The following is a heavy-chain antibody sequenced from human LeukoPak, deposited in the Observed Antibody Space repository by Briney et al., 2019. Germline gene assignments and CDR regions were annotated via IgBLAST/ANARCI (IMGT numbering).Heavy chain of an antibody. Sequence: GGSLRLSCAASGFTFSNAWMSWVRQAPGKGLKWVGRIKSKTDGGTTDYAAPVKGRFTISRDDSKNTLYLQMNSLKTEDTAVYYCTTGYYDSSGYYYWGQGTLVTVSS. J-gene: IGHJ4*02. CDR2: IKSKTDGGTT. CDR1: GFTFSNAW. CDR3: TTGYYDSSGYYY. D-gene: IGHD3-22*01. V-gene: IGHV3-15*01.